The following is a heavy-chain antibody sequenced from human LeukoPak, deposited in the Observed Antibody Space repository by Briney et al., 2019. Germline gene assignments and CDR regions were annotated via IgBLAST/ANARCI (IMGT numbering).Heavy chain of an antibody. CDR2: IYSSGKT. Sequence: SETLSLICTVSGGSINSSSYYWSWIRQPAGKGLEWIGRIYSSGKTNYNPSLKSRLTISVDASKNQFSLNLTSVTAAGTAVYYCARDRDYGRDYYYMDVWGKGTTVIVSS. V-gene: IGHV4-61*02. CDR1: GGSINSSSYY. J-gene: IGHJ6*03. CDR3: ARDRDYGRDYYYMDV. D-gene: IGHD4/OR15-4a*01.